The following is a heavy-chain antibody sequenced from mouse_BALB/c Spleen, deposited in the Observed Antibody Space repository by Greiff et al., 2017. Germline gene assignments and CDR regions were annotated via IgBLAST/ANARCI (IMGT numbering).Heavy chain of an antibody. CDR2: IDPSDSET. CDR1: GYTFTSYW. Sequence: VQLQQPGAELVKPGAPVKLSCKASGYTFTSYWMNWVKQRPGRGLEWIGRIDPSDSETHYNQKFKDKATLTVDKSSSTAYIQLSSLTSEDSAVYYCAREGSITTVGFAYWGQGTLVTVSA. V-gene: IGHV1-69*02. J-gene: IGHJ3*01. D-gene: IGHD1-1*01. CDR3: AREGSITTVGFAY.